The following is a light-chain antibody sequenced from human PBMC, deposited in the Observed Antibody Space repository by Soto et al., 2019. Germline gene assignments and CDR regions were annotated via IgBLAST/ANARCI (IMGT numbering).Light chain of an antibody. J-gene: IGKJ1*01. V-gene: IGKV1-39*01. CDR1: QSISSY. CDR3: QQSYSTTRT. Sequence: DIQMTQSPSSLSASVGDRVTITCLAIQSISSYLNWYQQKPGKAPKFLIYASSSLQSGVPSRFRGSGSGTDFTITISSLQPEDFATYFCQQSYSTTRTFGPGTKVEIK. CDR2: ASS.